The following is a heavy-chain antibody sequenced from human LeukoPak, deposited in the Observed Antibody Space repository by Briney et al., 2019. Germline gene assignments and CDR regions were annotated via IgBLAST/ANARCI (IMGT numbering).Heavy chain of an antibody. Sequence: GGSLRLSCSASGFTFNTYAIHWVRQAPGKGLGYVSSIGTNGISTYYADSVTGRFTISRDNSKNSLYLQMNSLRPEDTAVYYCVKGQEVVYSPTFDSWGQGTPVTVSS. J-gene: IGHJ4*02. D-gene: IGHD2-8*02. CDR2: IGTNGIST. CDR1: GFTFNTYA. CDR3: VKGQEVVYSPTFDS. V-gene: IGHV3-64D*09.